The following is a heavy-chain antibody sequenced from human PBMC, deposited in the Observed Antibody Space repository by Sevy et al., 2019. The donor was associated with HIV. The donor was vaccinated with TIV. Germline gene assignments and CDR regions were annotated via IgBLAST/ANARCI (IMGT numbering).Heavy chain of an antibody. CDR1: GGSISSYY. D-gene: IGHD2-2*01. J-gene: IGHJ6*02. V-gene: IGHV4-4*07. Sequence: SETLSLTCTVSGGSISSYYWSWIRQPAGKGLEWIGRIYTSGSTNYNPSLKSRVTMSVDTSKNQFSLKLSAVTAADTAVYYCARDGTVVPAAILEGNYYYYYGMDVWGQGTTVTVSS. CDR2: IYTSGST. CDR3: ARDGTVVPAAILEGNYYYYYGMDV.